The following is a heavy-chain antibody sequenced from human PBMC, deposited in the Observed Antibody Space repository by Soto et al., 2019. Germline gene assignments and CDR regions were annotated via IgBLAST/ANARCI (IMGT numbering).Heavy chain of an antibody. Sequence: QVQLVESGGGVVQPGRSLRLSCGASGFTFSNYGMHWVRQAPGKGLDWVAVISYDGSHEHYADSVKGRFTISRANPKNTLYLQMNSLRVDDTGVYYGAMVRGKLARVTYPDYWGQGPLVTVST. CDR3: AMVRGKLARVTYPDY. CDR1: GFTFSNYG. D-gene: IGHD4-4*01. V-gene: IGHV3-30*03. J-gene: IGHJ4*02. CDR2: ISYDGSHE.